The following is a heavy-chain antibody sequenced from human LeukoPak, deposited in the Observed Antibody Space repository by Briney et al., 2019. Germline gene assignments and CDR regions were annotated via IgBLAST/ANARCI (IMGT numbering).Heavy chain of an antibody. V-gene: IGHV3-30*04. CDR1: GFTFSSYA. Sequence: GGSLRLSCAASGFTFSSYAMHWVRQAPGKGLEWVAVVSYDGSNKYYADSVKGRFTISRDNSKNTLYLQMNSLRAEDTAVYFCASGKYRYGDNWFDPWGQGTLVTVSS. D-gene: IGHD5-18*01. CDR3: ASGKYRYGDNWFDP. J-gene: IGHJ5*02. CDR2: VSYDGSNK.